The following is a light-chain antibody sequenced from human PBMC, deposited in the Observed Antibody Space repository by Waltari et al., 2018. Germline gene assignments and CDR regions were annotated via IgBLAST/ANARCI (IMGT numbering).Light chain of an antibody. CDR1: QGISSH. Sequence: IQLTQSPSSLSAYIGDRVTFSCRASQGISSHLAWFHQRPGKAPKLLIYAASTLQSAVPSRFSGSGSGTDFTLTISSLQPEDVATYYCQHLNSYPLTFGGGTKVEI. V-gene: IGKV1-9*01. J-gene: IGKJ4*01. CDR3: QHLNSYPLT. CDR2: AAS.